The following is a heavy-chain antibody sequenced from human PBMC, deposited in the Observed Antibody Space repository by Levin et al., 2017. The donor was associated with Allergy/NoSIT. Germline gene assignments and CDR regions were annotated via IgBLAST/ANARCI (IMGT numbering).Heavy chain of an antibody. J-gene: IGHJ4*02. CDR1: GFSFSRYA. V-gene: IGHV3-23*01. CDR2: IISSGGST. Sequence: GESLKISCTASGFSFSRYAMCWVRQAPGKGLEWVATIISSGGSTVYADSVKGRFTISRDNSKNTLYLEMNSLRAQDTAVYYCAKGPYGSGCPYFDYWGQGTLVTVSS. CDR3: AKGPYGSGCPYFDY. D-gene: IGHD6-19*01.